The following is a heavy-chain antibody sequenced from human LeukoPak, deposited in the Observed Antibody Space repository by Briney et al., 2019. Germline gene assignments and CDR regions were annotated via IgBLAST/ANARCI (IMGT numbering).Heavy chain of an antibody. Sequence: SETLSLTCTVSGGSISSSSYYWGWIRQPPGKGLEWIGSIYYSGSTYYNPSLKSRVTISVDTSKNQFSLKLSSVTAADTAVYYCARHPGPLAGGNWFDPWGQGTLVTVSS. D-gene: IGHD3-16*01. CDR1: GGSISSSSYY. V-gene: IGHV4-39*01. CDR3: ARHPGPLAGGNWFDP. CDR2: IYYSGST. J-gene: IGHJ5*02.